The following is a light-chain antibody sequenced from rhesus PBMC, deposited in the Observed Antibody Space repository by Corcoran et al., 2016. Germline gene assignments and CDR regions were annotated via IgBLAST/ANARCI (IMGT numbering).Light chain of an antibody. CDR3: LQSSNWPLYS. Sequence: EIVMTQSPATLALSPGERATLSCRASQSVSSYLAWYQQKPGQAPRLLIYGASSRATGVPDRFSGNGSGTEFTLTISSLEPEDVGVYVCLQSSNWPLYSFGQGTKVEIK. J-gene: IGKJ2*01. V-gene: IGKV3-24*04. CDR2: GAS. CDR1: QSVSSY.